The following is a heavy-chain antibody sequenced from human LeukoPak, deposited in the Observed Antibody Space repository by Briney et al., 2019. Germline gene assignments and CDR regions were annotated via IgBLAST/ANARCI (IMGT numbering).Heavy chain of an antibody. Sequence: RTSETLSLTCAVYGGSFSGYYWSWIRQPPGKGLEWIGEINHSGSTNYNPSLKSRVTISVDTSKNQFSLKLSSVTAADTAVYYCARSEINDYSRYWGQGILVTVSS. CDR1: GGSFSGYY. V-gene: IGHV4-34*01. CDR2: INHSGST. J-gene: IGHJ4*02. CDR3: ARSEINDYSRY. D-gene: IGHD4-11*01.